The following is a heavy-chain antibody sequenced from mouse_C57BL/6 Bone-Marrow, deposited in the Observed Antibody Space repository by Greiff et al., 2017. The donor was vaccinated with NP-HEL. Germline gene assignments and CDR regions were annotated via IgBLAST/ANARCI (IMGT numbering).Heavy chain of an antibody. CDR2: IYPRSGNT. CDR3: ARWTLYYAMDY. CDR1: GYTFTSYG. V-gene: IGHV1-81*01. J-gene: IGHJ4*01. Sequence: SGAELARPGASVKLSCKASGYTFTSYGISWVKQRTGQGLEWIGEIYPRSGNTYYNEKFKGKATLTADKSSSTAYMELRSLTSEDSAVYFCARWTLYYAMDYWGQGTSVTVSS.